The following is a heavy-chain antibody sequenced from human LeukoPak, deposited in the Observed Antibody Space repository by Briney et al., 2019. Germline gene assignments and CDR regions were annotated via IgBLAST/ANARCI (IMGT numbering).Heavy chain of an antibody. J-gene: IGHJ4*02. V-gene: IGHV3-23*01. CDR2: ISGSGDNT. D-gene: IGHD4-11*01. CDR3: TTGTMLSGPRLHHY. CDR1: GFAFSSNA. Sequence: PGGSLRLSCAASGFAFSSNAMSWVRQAPGKGLEWVSAISGSGDNTYYADSVKGRFTISRDNSKNTLYLQMNSLKTEDTAVYFCTTGTMLSGPRLHHYWGQGTLVTVSS.